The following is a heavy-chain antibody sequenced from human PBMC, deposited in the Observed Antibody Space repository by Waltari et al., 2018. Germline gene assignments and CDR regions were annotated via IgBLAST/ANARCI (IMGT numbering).Heavy chain of an antibody. D-gene: IGHD4-4*01. J-gene: IGHJ4*02. V-gene: IGHV4-38-2*01. Sequence: QVQLQESGPGLVKPSETLSLTCAVSGYSISSGYYWGWIRQPPGKGLEWIGSIYHSGSTYYNPSLKSRVTISVDTSKNQFSLKLSSVTAADTAVYYCARSDYSNYDFDYWGQGTLVTVSS. CDR3: ARSDYSNYDFDY. CDR1: GYSISSGYY. CDR2: IYHSGST.